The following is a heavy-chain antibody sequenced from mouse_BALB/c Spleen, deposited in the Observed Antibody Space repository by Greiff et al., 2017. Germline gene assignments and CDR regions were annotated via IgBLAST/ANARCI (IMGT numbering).Heavy chain of an antibody. V-gene: IGHV7-3*02. Sequence: DVKLMESGGGLVQPGGSLRLSCATSGFTFTDYYMSWVRQPPGKALEWLGFIRNKANGYTTEYSASVKGRFTISRDNSQSILYLQMNTLRAEDSATYYCARDRYDFDYWGQGTTLTVAA. J-gene: IGHJ2*01. D-gene: IGHD2-14*01. CDR3: ARDRYDFDY. CDR1: GFTFTDYY. CDR2: IRNKANGYTT.